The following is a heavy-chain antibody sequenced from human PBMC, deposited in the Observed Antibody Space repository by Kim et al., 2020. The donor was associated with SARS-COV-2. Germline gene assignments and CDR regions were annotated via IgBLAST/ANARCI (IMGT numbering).Heavy chain of an antibody. Sequence: KGRFTISRDNAKNSLYLQMNSLRAEDTAVYYCARDYYDILTGSTGYYFDYWGQGTLVTVSS. CDR3: ARDYYDILTGSTGYYFDY. V-gene: IGHV3-11*05. D-gene: IGHD3-9*01. J-gene: IGHJ4*02.